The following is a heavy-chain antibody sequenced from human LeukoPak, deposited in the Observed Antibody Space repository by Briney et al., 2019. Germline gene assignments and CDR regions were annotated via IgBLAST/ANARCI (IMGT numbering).Heavy chain of an antibody. D-gene: IGHD2-2*01. V-gene: IGHV1-2*02. Sequence: ASVKVSCKTSGYTFTGSYLHWVRQVPGQGLEWMGWTNPSTGGTKSAQQFEGRVTMTRDTSNTTGYLELRSLRLDDTATYYCARGGAFCSITTCHEFDHWGPGTLVIVSS. CDR1: GYTFTGSY. J-gene: IGHJ4*02. CDR3: ARGGAFCSITTCHEFDH. CDR2: TNPSTGGT.